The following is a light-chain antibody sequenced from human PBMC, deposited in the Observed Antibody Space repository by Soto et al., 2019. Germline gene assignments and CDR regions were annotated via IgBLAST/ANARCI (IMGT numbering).Light chain of an antibody. V-gene: IGKV1-33*01. Sequence: DIQMTQSPSSLSASVGDRVTITCQASQDISNYLSWHQQKPGKAPKVLISDASILEAGVPSRFSGRASGTEFPFTITSLQPEDIATYYCQQYDHIPYTFGQGTKLEIK. J-gene: IGKJ2*01. CDR1: QDISNY. CDR2: DAS. CDR3: QQYDHIPYT.